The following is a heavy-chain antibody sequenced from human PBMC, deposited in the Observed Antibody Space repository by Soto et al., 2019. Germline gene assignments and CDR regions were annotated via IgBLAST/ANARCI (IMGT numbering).Heavy chain of an antibody. J-gene: IGHJ4*02. CDR3: AGVSPHGGTLHFYY. D-gene: IGHD2-15*01. CDR2: INSGSSIR. Sequence: QVQLVESGGGLVRPGGYLRLSCAASGFTFSDFYMSWIRQAPGKGLEWISYINSGSSIRYYADSVKGRFTISRDYGKNSLHRRMDSLRAEDTAVYYCAGVSPHGGTLHFYYWGQGTLVTVSA. CDR1: GFTFSDFY. V-gene: IGHV3-11*01.